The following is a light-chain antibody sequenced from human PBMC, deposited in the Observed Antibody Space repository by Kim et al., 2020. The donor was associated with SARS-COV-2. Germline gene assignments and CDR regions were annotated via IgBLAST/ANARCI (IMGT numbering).Light chain of an antibody. V-gene: IGKV3-20*01. Sequence: PGERATLPCRASQSVTNNYLAWYQQKVGQAPRLLIYGASARATGIPDRFSGSGSGTDFTLTISRLEPEDFVVYYCQQYGGSPPYTFGQGTKLEIK. CDR2: GAS. CDR3: QQYGGSPPYT. J-gene: IGKJ2*01. CDR1: QSVTNNY.